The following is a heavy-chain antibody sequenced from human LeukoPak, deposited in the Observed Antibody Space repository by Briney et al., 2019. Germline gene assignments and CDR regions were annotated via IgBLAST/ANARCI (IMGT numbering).Heavy chain of an antibody. CDR1: GYTFTELS. D-gene: IGHD2-15*01. V-gene: IGHV1-24*01. CDR3: ATSARYCSGGSCLYFDY. J-gene: IGHJ4*02. Sequence: ASVKVSCKVSGYTFTELSMHWVRQAPGKGLEWMGGFDPEDGETIYAQKFQGRVTMTEDTSTDTAYMELSSLRSEDTAVYYCATSARYCSGGSCLYFDYWGQGTLVTVSS. CDR2: FDPEDGET.